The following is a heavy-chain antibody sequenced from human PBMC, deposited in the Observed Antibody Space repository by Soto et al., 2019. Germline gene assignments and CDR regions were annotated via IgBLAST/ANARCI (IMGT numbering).Heavy chain of an antibody. J-gene: IGHJ6*03. V-gene: IGHV4-39*01. CDR3: GRVVVPAAMPYYYYYYMDV. CDR1: GGSISSSSYY. D-gene: IGHD2-2*01. CDR2: IYYSGST. Sequence: QLQLQESGPGLVKPSETLSLTCTVSGGSISSSSYYWGWIRQPPGKGLEWIGSIYYSGSTYYNPSLKSRVTISVDTAKNQFSLKLSSVTAADTAVYYCGRVVVPAAMPYYYYYYMDVWGKGTTVTVSS.